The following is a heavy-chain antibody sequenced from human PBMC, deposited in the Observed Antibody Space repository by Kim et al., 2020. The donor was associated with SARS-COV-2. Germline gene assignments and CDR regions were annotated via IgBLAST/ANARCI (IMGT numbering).Heavy chain of an antibody. J-gene: IGHJ4*01. CDR3: AKGLRGYDLPSDH. CDR1: GFTFSSYA. Sequence: GGSLRLSCAASGFTFSSYAMSWVRQPPGKGLEWVSGINSGGSHTYDADFVKGRFTISRDNSKNILYLQMRSLRVEDTAVYYCAKGLRGYDLPSDHWGRGTPVTVSS. CDR2: INSGGSHT. D-gene: IGHD3-16*01. V-gene: IGHV3-23*01.